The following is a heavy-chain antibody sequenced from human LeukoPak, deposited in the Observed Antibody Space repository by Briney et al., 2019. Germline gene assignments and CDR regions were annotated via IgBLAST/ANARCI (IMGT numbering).Heavy chain of an antibody. CDR1: GYSFTSYW. V-gene: IGHV5-10-1*01. D-gene: IGHD2-2*01. J-gene: IGHJ1*01. CDR3: ARQGVELLFNFQH. CDR2: IDPSDSYT. Sequence: GESLKISCKGSGYSFTSYWISWVRQMPGKGVEWMGRIDPSDSYTNYGPSFQGHVTISADKSISTAYLQWSSLKASDTAMYYCARQGVELLFNFQHWGQGTLVTVSS.